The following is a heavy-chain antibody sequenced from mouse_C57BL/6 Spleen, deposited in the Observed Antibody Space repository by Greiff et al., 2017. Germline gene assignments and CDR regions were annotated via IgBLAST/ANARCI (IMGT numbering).Heavy chain of an antibody. CDR2: ISSGGSYT. J-gene: IGHJ4*01. Sequence: EVNVVESGGDLVKPGGSLKLSCAASGFTFSSYGMSWVRQTPDKRLEWVATISSGGSYTYYPDSVKGRFTISRDNAKNTLYLQMSSLKSEDTAMYYCARHGGYYAMDYWGQGTSVTVSS. CDR1: GFTFSSYG. CDR3: ARHGGYYAMDY. V-gene: IGHV5-6*01.